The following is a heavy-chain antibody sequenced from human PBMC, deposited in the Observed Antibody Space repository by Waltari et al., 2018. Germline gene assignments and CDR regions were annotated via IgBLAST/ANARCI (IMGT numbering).Heavy chain of an antibody. V-gene: IGHV4-59*01. J-gene: IGHJ4*02. CDR1: GGSISSYY. Sequence: QVQLQESGPGLVKPSETMSLTCTVSGGSISSYYWSWIRQPPGKGVEWIGYIYYSGSTNYNPSLKSRVTISVDTSKNQFSLKLSSVTAADTAVYYCARDGVYYDFWSGSPGPNFDYWGQGTLVTVSS. CDR2: IYYSGST. CDR3: ARDGVYYDFWSGSPGPNFDY. D-gene: IGHD3-3*01.